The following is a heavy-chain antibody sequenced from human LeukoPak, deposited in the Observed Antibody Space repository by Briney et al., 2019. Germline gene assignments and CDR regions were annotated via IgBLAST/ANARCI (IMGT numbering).Heavy chain of an antibody. J-gene: IGHJ4*02. Sequence: PGGSLRLSCAASGFTFSSYAMSWIRQPPGKGLEWIGEINHSGSTNYNPSLKSRVTISVDTSKNQFSLKLSSVAAADTAVYYCARMSSSIMITFGGVIVRHYYFDYWGQGTLVTVSS. CDR1: GFTFSSYA. CDR3: ARMSSSIMITFGGVIVRHYYFDY. V-gene: IGHV4-34*01. CDR2: INHSGST. D-gene: IGHD3-16*02.